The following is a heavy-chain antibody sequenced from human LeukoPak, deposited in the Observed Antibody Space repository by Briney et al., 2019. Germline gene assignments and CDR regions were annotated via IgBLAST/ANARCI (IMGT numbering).Heavy chain of an antibody. CDR3: ARSNLFSVTTTTVTTESWFDP. D-gene: IGHD4-17*01. CDR2: IYYSGST. J-gene: IGHJ5*02. Sequence: SDTLSLTCAVSGYSISSSNWWGWIRQPPGKGLEWIGYIYYSGSTYYNPSLKSRVTMSVDTSKNQFSLKLSSVTAADTAVYYCARSNLFSVTTTTVTTESWFDPWGQGTLVTVSS. V-gene: IGHV4-28*01. CDR1: GYSISSSNW.